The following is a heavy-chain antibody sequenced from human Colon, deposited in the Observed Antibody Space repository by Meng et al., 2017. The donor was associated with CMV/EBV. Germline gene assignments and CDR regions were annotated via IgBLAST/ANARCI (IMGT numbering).Heavy chain of an antibody. J-gene: IGHJ6*02. CDR3: ARVLRVYDFWSGAYYYGMDV. Sequence: GSLRLSCTVSGDSMSRRSYYWGWVRQPPGKGLEWIGNIYYSGSTNYNPSLKSRVTISVDTSKNQFSLKLSSVTAADTAVYYCARVLRVYDFWSGAYYYGMDVWGQGTTVTVSS. CDR2: IYYSGST. CDR1: GDSMSRRSYY. V-gene: IGHV4-39*07. D-gene: IGHD3-3*01.